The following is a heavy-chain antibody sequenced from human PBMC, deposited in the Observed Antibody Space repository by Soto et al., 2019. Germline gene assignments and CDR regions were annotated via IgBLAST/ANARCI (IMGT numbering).Heavy chain of an antibody. Sequence: PGESLKISCKGSGYSSTSYWIGWVRQMPGKGLEWMGIIYPGDSDTKYSPSLQGQVTISADTSISTAYLQWTSLKASDTAMYYCARSRRGAYSSGWYSLSGYYNYGIDVWGQGTKVTVSS. J-gene: IGHJ6*02. V-gene: IGHV5-51*01. D-gene: IGHD6-19*01. CDR1: GYSSTSYW. CDR3: ARSRRGAYSSGWYSLSGYYNYGIDV. CDR2: IYPGDSDT.